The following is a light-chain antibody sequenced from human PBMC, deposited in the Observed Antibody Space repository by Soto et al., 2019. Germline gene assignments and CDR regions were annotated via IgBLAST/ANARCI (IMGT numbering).Light chain of an antibody. Sequence: EIVLTQSPGTLSLSPGERATLSCRASQSVSSTYLAWYQQKPGQAPRLLIYGGSSRATGIPDRFSGSGSGTDFTFTISRLEPEDFAVYYCQQYGTSPRTFGQGTKVDIK. V-gene: IGKV3-20*01. CDR3: QQYGTSPRT. CDR2: GGS. CDR1: QSVSSTY. J-gene: IGKJ1*01.